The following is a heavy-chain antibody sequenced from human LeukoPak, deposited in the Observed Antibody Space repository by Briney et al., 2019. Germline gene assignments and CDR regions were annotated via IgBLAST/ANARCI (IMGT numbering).Heavy chain of an antibody. CDR3: ARSIAVTGKRWLDP. CDR1: GDSITRGSYY. J-gene: IGHJ5*02. D-gene: IGHD6-19*01. Sequence: SETLSLTCTVSGDSITRGSYYWSWIRQPAGKGPEWIGHIHTNGGTKYNPSLESRVTISLETSDNQFSLELNSVTATDTAVYYCARSIAVTGKRWLDPWGQGTLVTVSS. CDR2: IHTNGGT. V-gene: IGHV4-61*09.